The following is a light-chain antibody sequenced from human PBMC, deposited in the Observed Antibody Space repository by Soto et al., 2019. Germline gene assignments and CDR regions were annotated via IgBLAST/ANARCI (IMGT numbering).Light chain of an antibody. Sequence: DIVMTQTPLSSPVTLGQPASISCRSSQSLVHSDGNTYLTWLQQRPGQPPRLLIYKISNRFSGVPEGFRRSGLGTDFKLKISRVYADDVGIDFGMQITHFPQTFGQGTKLEIK. CDR1: QSLVHSDGNTY. V-gene: IGKV2-24*01. CDR3: MQITHFPQT. J-gene: IGKJ2*01. CDR2: KIS.